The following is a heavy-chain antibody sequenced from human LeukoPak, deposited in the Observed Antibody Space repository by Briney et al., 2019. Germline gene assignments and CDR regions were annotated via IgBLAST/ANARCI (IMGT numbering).Heavy chain of an antibody. Sequence: ASVKVSCKASGGTFSSYAISWVRQAPGQGLEWMGGIIPIFGTANYAQKFQGRVSITADESTSTAYMELSSLRSEDTAVYYCATLAAAGLYFDYWGQGTLVTVSS. D-gene: IGHD6-13*01. J-gene: IGHJ4*02. V-gene: IGHV1-69*13. CDR3: ATLAAAGLYFDY. CDR1: GGTFSSYA. CDR2: IIPIFGTA.